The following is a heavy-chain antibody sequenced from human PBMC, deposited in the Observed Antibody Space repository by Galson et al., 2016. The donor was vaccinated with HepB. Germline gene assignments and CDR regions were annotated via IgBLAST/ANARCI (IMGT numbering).Heavy chain of an antibody. CDR2: ISYDGSNK. Sequence: SLRLSCAASGFTFSSYAIHWVRQAPGKGLEWVGLISYDGSNKYYADSVKGRFTISRDNSKNTLYLQMNSLRVEDTAVYYCAKEEGSILRFLEWLSRPDPWGQGTLVTVSS. D-gene: IGHD3-3*01. CDR3: AKEEGSILRFLEWLSRPDP. CDR1: GFTFSSYA. V-gene: IGHV3-30-3*01. J-gene: IGHJ5*02.